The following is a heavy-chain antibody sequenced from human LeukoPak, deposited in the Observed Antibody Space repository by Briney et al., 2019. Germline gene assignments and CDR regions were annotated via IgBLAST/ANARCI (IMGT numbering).Heavy chain of an antibody. V-gene: IGHV4-59*12. CDR1: GGSISSYY. J-gene: IGHJ4*02. CDR3: ARDRGNYYDSSGRAGYFDY. Sequence: PSETLSLTCTVSGGSISSYYWSWIRQPPGKGLEWIGYIYYSGSTNYNPSLKSRVTISVDTSKNQFSLELSSVTAADTAVYYCARDRGNYYDSSGRAGYFDYWGQGTLVTVSS. CDR2: IYYSGST. D-gene: IGHD3-22*01.